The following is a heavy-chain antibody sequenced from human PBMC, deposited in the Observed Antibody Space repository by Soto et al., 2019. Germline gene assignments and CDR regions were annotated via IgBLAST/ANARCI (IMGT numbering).Heavy chain of an antibody. Sequence: GGSLRLSCAASGFTFSSYAMSWVRQAPGQGLEWVSAISGSGGSTYYADSVKGRFTISRDNSKNTLYLQMNSLRAEDTAVYYCAKDESRLLWFGELLTPYFDYWGQGTLVTVSS. CDR1: GFTFSSYA. J-gene: IGHJ4*02. V-gene: IGHV3-23*01. CDR3: AKDESRLLWFGELLTPYFDY. CDR2: ISGSGGST. D-gene: IGHD3-10*01.